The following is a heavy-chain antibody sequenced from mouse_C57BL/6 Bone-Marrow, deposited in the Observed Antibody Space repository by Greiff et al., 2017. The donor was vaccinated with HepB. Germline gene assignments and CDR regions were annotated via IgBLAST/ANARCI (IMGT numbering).Heavy chain of an antibody. J-gene: IGHJ2*01. CDR1: GYTFTSYW. D-gene: IGHD3-2*02. CDR2: IHPSDSDT. V-gene: IGHV1-74*01. CDR3: AVRQLRLRPYFDY. Sequence: QVQLKQPGAELVKPGASVKVSCKASGYTFTSYWMHWVKQRPGQGLEWIGRIHPSDSDTNYNQKFKGKATLTVNKSSSTAYMQLISLTSEDSAVYYFAVRQLRLRPYFDYWGQGTTLTVSS.